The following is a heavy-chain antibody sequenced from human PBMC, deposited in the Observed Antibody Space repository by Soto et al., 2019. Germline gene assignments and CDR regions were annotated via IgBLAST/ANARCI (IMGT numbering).Heavy chain of an antibody. J-gene: IGHJ4*02. V-gene: IGHV3-21*01. CDR1: GFSFSSYS. CDR3: ARSRANSYDCWVY. Sequence: GGSLRLSCAASGFSFSSYSMNWVRQAPGKGLEWVASISDSGSYTYHADSVKGRFTISRDNAKNSLYLQMSSLRAEDTAVYYCARSRANSYDCWVYRGQVTLVTVSS. D-gene: IGHD5-18*01. CDR2: ISDSGSYT.